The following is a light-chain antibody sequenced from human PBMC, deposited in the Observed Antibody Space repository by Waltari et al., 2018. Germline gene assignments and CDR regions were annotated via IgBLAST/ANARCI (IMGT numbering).Light chain of an antibody. CDR3: QTGGHGTWV. CDR2: VNSDGSH. Sequence: QLVLTQSPSASASLGASVKLTCTLDSGHSSNIIAWLQQQPEKGPRYLLKVNSDGSHSKGAEIPDRFSGSSSGPERYLIISSVQSEDEADYYCQTGGHGTWVFGVGTKLTVL. V-gene: IGLV4-69*01. J-gene: IGLJ3*02. CDR1: SGHSSNI.